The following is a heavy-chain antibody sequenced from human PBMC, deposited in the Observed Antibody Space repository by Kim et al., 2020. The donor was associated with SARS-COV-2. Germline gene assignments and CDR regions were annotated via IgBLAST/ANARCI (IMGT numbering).Heavy chain of an antibody. V-gene: IGHV3-64*01. CDR1: GFTFSRYV. Sequence: GGSLRLSCAASGFTFSRYVMHWVRQAPGKGLEYVSAISSNGGSTYYANSVKGRFTISRDNSKNTVYLQMGSLRAEDMAVYYCASEPAQAAATDYYYYGMDVWGQGTTVTVSS. D-gene: IGHD2-15*01. CDR2: ISSNGGST. J-gene: IGHJ6*02. CDR3: ASEPAQAAATDYYYYGMDV.